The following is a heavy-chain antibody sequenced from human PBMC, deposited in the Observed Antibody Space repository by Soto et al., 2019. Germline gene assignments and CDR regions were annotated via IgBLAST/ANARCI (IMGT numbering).Heavy chain of an antibody. CDR2: VNPSDGSS. Sequence: QVELVQSGAEVKKPGASVKVSCKASGYTFTNYYIHWVRQAPGQGLEGMGIVNPSDGSSHSAQKFEGRVSMTRDTSTSPVYMELTRLRSEDTAVYYCARGYDVLTAYYLGGLWGQGPAVTVSS. J-gene: IGHJ6*02. D-gene: IGHD3-9*01. CDR1: GYTFTNYY. CDR3: ARGYDVLTAYYLGGL. V-gene: IGHV1-46*01.